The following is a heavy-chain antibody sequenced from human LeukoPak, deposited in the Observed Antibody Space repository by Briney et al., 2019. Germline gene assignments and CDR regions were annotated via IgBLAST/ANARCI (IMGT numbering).Heavy chain of an antibody. CDR3: ARDSCSSTSCLYYYYGMDV. CDR2: ISAYNGNT. J-gene: IGHJ6*02. Sequence: ASVKVSCKASGYTFTSYGISWVRQAPGQVLEWMGWISAYNGNTNYAQKLQGRVTMTTDTSTSTAYMELRSLRSDDTAVYYCARDSCSSTSCLYYYYGMDVWGQGTTVTVSS. V-gene: IGHV1-18*01. D-gene: IGHD2-2*01. CDR1: GYTFTSYG.